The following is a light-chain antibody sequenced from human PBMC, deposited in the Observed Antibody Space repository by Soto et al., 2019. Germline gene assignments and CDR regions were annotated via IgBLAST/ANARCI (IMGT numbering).Light chain of an antibody. V-gene: IGLV2-14*01. CDR1: SSDFGTYDF. CDR3: CSHTSINPRV. J-gene: IGLJ1*01. Sequence: QSALTQPASVSGSPGQSITISCTGSSSDFGTYDFVSWFQQHPGKAPKLIIYDVSNRPSGVSDRFSASKSGNTASLSISGLQADDEADYYCCSHTSINPRVFGSGAKLTVL. CDR2: DVS.